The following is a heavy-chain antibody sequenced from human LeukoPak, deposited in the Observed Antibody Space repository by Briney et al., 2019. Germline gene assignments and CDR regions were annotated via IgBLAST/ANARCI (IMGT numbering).Heavy chain of an antibody. CDR2: MNPNSGNT. Sequence: ASVKVSCKASGYTFTSYDINWVRQATGQGLEWMGWMNPNSGNTGYAQKFQGRVTITADKSTSTAYMELSSLRSEDTAVYYCASPLSSIAARPETYYYYYYMDVWGKGTTVTVSS. CDR1: GYTFTSYD. V-gene: IGHV1-8*03. D-gene: IGHD6-6*01. J-gene: IGHJ6*03. CDR3: ASPLSSIAARPETYYYYYYMDV.